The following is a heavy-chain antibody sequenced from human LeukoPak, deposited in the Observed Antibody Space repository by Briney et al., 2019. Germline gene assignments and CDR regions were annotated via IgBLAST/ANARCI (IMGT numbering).Heavy chain of an antibody. V-gene: IGHV3-15*01. CDR1: GFTFKNAW. J-gene: IGHJ4*02. CDR3: TTDDFYDSN. CDR2: IKSKPDGGTT. D-gene: IGHD3-10*01. Sequence: PGGSLRLSCAASGFTFKNAWMSWVRQAPGRGLEWVGRIKSKPDGGTTDYAAPVKGRFTISRDDSKNTLYLQMNSLKTEDTAVYYCTTDDFYDSNWGQGTLVTVSS.